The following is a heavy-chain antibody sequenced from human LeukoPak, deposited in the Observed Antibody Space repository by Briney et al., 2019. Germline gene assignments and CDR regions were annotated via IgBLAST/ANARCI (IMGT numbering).Heavy chain of an antibody. CDR3: ARDLLVESSSWLNWFDP. CDR2: IIPIFGTA. CDR1: GGTFSSYA. V-gene: IGHV1-69*13. J-gene: IGHJ5*02. D-gene: IGHD6-13*01. Sequence: SVKVSCKASGGTFSSYAISWVRQAPGQGLEWMGGIIPIFGTANHAQKFQGRVTITADESTSTAYMELSSLRSEDTAVYYCARDLLVESSSWLNWFDPSRQGTLVTVSS.